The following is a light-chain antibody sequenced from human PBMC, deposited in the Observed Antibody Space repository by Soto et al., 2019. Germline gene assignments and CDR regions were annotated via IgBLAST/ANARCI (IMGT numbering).Light chain of an antibody. CDR1: QSISRY. CDR2: GVS. V-gene: IGKV1-39*01. Sequence: DIQMAQSPSSLSASVGDRVTITCRADQSISRYLNWYQQKPGRAPNLLISGVSGLQGGVPSRFSASGSGTDFTLTISSLQPEDFATYYCQQSSVTITFGGGTKVDIK. J-gene: IGKJ4*01. CDR3: QQSSVTIT.